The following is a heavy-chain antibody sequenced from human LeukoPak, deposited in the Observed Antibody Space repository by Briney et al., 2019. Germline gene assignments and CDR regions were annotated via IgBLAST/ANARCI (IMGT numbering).Heavy chain of an antibody. CDR2: ISSSGGST. CDR1: GFTFSSYA. Sequence: GGSLRLSCAASGFTFSSYAMHWVRQAPGKGLEYVSAISSSGGSTYYANSVKGRFTISRDNSRNTVYLQMNSLRAEDSAVYHCARGPYCGGGTCYTLGAFDIWGQGTLASVSS. D-gene: IGHD2-15*01. J-gene: IGHJ3*02. CDR3: ARGPYCGGGTCYTLGAFDI. V-gene: IGHV3-64*01.